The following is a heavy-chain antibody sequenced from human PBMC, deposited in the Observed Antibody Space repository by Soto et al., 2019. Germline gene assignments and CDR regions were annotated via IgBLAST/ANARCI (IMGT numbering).Heavy chain of an antibody. Sequence: SETLSLTCAVYGGSFSGYYWSWIRQPPGKGLEWIGEINHSGSTNYNPSLKSRVTISVDTSKNQFSLKLSSVTAADTAVYYCARGVSRRYYDILTGQNWFDPWGQGTLVTVSS. CDR1: GGSFSGYY. D-gene: IGHD3-9*01. CDR3: ARGVSRRYYDILTGQNWFDP. CDR2: INHSGST. V-gene: IGHV4-34*01. J-gene: IGHJ5*02.